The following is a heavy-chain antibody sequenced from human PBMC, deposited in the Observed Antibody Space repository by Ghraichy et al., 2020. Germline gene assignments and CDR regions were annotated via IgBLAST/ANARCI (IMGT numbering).Heavy chain of an antibody. V-gene: IGHV4-4*09. CDR1: GGSISSYY. Sequence: SETLSLTCTVSGGSISSYYWSWIRQPPGKGLEWIGYIYTSGSTNYNPSLKSRVTISVDTSKNQFSLKLSSVTAADTAVYYCARLGYDYVWGSYRYINAFDIWAQGTMVTVSS. D-gene: IGHD3-16*02. CDR2: IYTSGST. CDR3: ARLGYDYVWGSYRYINAFDI. J-gene: IGHJ3*02.